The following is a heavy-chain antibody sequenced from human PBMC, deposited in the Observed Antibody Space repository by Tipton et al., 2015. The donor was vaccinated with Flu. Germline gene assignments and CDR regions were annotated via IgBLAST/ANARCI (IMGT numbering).Heavy chain of an antibody. CDR1: GGSISSSNW. Sequence: TLSLTCAVSGGSISSSNWWSWVRQPPGKGLEWIGEIYHSGSTNYNPSLKSRVPISVDKSKNQFSLKLSSVTAADTAVYYCARADIVVVPAAISWFAPWGQGTLVTVSS. J-gene: IGHJ5*02. CDR3: ARADIVVVPAAISWFAP. V-gene: IGHV4-4*02. CDR2: IYHSGST. D-gene: IGHD2-2*02.